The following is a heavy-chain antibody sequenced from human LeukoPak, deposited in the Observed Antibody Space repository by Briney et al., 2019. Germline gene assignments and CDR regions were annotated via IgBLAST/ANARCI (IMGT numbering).Heavy chain of an antibody. J-gene: IGHJ4*02. Sequence: PSETLSLTCTVSGGSISSGSYYWGWLRQPPGKGLEWIESIYYSGSTYYNPSLKSRVTISVDTSKNQFSLKLSSVTAADTAVYYCATAKGYCSGTSCSTNFDYWGQGTLVTVSS. D-gene: IGHD2-2*01. CDR3: ATAKGYCSGTSCSTNFDY. V-gene: IGHV4-39*01. CDR2: IYYSGST. CDR1: GGSISSGSYY.